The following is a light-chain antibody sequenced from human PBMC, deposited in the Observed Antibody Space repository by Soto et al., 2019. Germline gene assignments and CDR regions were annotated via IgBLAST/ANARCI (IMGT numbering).Light chain of an antibody. CDR3: QQYNSYSPRT. Sequence: DIRMTKSPSTLSESVGDRVTITCRASQIISSWLAWYQQKPGKAPKLLIYDASSLESGVPSRISGSGSGTEFTTTISSLQPDDFATYYCQQYNSYSPRTFGQGTKVEIK. J-gene: IGKJ1*01. CDR2: DAS. V-gene: IGKV1-5*01. CDR1: QIISSW.